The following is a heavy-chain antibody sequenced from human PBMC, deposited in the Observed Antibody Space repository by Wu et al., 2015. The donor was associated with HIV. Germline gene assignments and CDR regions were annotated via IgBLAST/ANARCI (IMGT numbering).Heavy chain of an antibody. CDR1: GYTFISYY. V-gene: IGHV1-2*02. Sequence: QVQLVQSAVEVKKPGASVKVSCKASGYTFISYYIHWVRQAPEQGLEWMGWINPNSGVTTYAQKFQGRVTMTRDTSISTVYMEFSRLTSDDTAVYYCARRRTPLYYYMDVWGKGDHGSPSP. J-gene: IGHJ6*03. CDR3: ARRRTPLYYYMDV. CDR2: INPNSGVT.